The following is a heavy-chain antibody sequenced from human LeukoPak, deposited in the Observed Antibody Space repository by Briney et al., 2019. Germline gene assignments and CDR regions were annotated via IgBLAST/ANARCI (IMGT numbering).Heavy chain of an antibody. CDR3: ARGKTFYGMDV. V-gene: IGHV4-39*01. CDR1: GGAISSSSYY. Sequence: KASETLSLTCTVSGGAISSSSYYWGWIRQPPGKGLEWIGSIYYGGSTYYNPSLKSRVTISVDTSKHQFSLKLSSVTATDTGVFYCARGKTFYGMDVWGQGTTVTVSS. CDR2: IYYGGST. J-gene: IGHJ6*02.